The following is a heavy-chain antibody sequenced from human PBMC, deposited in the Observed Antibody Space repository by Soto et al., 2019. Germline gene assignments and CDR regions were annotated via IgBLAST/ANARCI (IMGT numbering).Heavy chain of an antibody. J-gene: IGHJ4*02. CDR3: ARGPESYTPYYFDY. CDR2: IYYSGST. V-gene: IGHV4-59*01. D-gene: IGHD3-16*02. CDR1: GGSISSYY. Sequence: QVQLQESGPGLVKPSETLSLPCTVSGGSISSYYWSWIRQPPGKGLEWIGYIYYSGSTNYNPSLKSRVTISVDTSKNQFSLKLSSVTAADTAVYYCARGPESYTPYYFDYWGQGTLVTVSS.